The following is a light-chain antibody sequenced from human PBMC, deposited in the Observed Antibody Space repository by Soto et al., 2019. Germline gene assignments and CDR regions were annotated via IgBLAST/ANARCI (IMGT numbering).Light chain of an antibody. V-gene: IGKV3-11*01. Sequence: DIVLTQSQVTLSLSRGGSITLLGRASETVSSYLLWYQQKPGQDPRLLIYDASERATGIPARFSGSGSETDFTLTISSLEPEDFGVYYCLHRMNWPLTFGQGTRLEI. CDR2: DAS. CDR3: LHRMNWPLT. J-gene: IGKJ5*01. CDR1: ETVSSY.